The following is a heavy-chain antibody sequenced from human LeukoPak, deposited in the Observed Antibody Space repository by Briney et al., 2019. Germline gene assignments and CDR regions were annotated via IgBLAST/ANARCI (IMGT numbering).Heavy chain of an antibody. D-gene: IGHD6-19*01. J-gene: IGHJ4*02. V-gene: IGHV1-24*01. CDR1: GYTLTELS. CDR2: FDPEDGET. CDR3: ARGGVGLAVAAYFDF. Sequence: GASVKVSCKVSGYTLTELSMHWVRQAPGKGLEWMGGFDPEDGETIYAQKFQGRVTMTADESTSTAYMELSSLRSEDTAVYFCARGGVGLAVAAYFDFWGQGTLVTVSS.